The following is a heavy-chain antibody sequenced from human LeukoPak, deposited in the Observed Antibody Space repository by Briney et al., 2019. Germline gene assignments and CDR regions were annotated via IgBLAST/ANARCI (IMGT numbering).Heavy chain of an antibody. CDR1: GGTFSNYA. J-gene: IGHJ5*02. D-gene: IGHD3-9*01. CDR3: ARAEDQGRYFDWLPGFDP. Sequence: SVKVSCKASGGTFSNYAINWVRQAPGQGLEWMGGILPIFGTAIYAQHFQGRLTITADESTNSAYMELNRLRSDDTAVYYCARAEDQGRYFDWLPGFDPWGQGTLVTVSS. CDR2: ILPIFGTA. V-gene: IGHV1-69*13.